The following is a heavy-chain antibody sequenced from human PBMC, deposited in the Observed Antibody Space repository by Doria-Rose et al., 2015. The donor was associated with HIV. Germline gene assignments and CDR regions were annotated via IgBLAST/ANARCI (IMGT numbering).Heavy chain of an antibody. CDR3: ARIHSLSSSSLGH. D-gene: IGHD6-13*01. Sequence: AEVQKPGASVTVSCKTSGYPFSAYAIHWVRQAPGQRLECMGWLNVGNGDTRYSRKFQDRVTITSDTSANTGYMALSSLRSEDTAVYYCARIHSLSSSSLGHWGQGTLVTVSS. CDR2: LNVGNGDT. CDR1: GYPFSAYA. V-gene: IGHV1-3*01. J-gene: IGHJ4*02.